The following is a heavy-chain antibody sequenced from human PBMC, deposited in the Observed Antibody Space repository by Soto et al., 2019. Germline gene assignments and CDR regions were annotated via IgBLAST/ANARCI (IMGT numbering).Heavy chain of an antibody. CDR2: IYHSGGT. V-gene: IGHV4-31*03. Sequence: QVQLQESGPGLVKPSQTLSLTCSVSGDSISGGGYYWGWVRQRPGKGLEWIGCIYHSGGTHYNPSLKNRLTISVDKSNNQFSLRLTSVTAADTAVYYCARDNRITVNPDNVAYGMDVWGQGTTVTVSS. D-gene: IGHD1-1*01. CDR3: ARDNRITVNPDNVAYGMDV. CDR1: GDSISGGGYY. J-gene: IGHJ6*02.